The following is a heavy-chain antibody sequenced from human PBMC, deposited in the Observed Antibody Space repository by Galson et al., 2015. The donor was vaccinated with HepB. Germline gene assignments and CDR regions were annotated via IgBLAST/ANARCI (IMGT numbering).Heavy chain of an antibody. Sequence: SLRLSCAASGFIFDSYSMDWVRQAPGKGLEWVSSISSSSSYIYYADSVKGRFTISRDNAKNSLYLQMNSLRAEDTAVYYCASSLRFLEWLAPYYFDYWGQGTLVTVSS. CDR3: ASSLRFLEWLAPYYFDY. CDR1: GFIFDSYS. V-gene: IGHV3-21*01. CDR2: ISSSSSYI. J-gene: IGHJ4*02. D-gene: IGHD3-3*01.